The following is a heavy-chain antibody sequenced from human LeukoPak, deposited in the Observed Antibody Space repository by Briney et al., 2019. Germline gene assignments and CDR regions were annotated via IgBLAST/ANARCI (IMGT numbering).Heavy chain of an antibody. D-gene: IGHD4-17*01. CDR2: INPNSGGT. CDR1: GYTFTGYY. V-gene: IGHV1-2*02. CDR3: ARTDYGDYRWYFDL. J-gene: IGHJ2*01. Sequence: ASVKVSCKASGYTFTGYYMHWVRQAPGQGLEWMGWINPNSGGTNYAQKFQGRVTMTRDTSTSTVYMELSSLRSEDTAVYYCARTDYGDYRWYFDLWGRGTLVTVSS.